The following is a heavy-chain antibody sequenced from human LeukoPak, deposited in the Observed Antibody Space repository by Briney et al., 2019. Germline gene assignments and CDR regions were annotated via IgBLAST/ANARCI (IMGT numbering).Heavy chain of an antibody. CDR3: ARQGEYCSSTSCFKNWFDP. CDR1: GGSISSYY. J-gene: IGHJ5*02. CDR2: IYTSGST. V-gene: IGHV4-4*09. Sequence: SETLSLTCTVSGGSISSYYWSWIRQPPGEGLEWIGYIYTSGSTNYNPSLKSRVTISVDTSKNQFSLKLSSVTAADTAVYYCARQGEYCSSTSCFKNWFDPWGQGTLVTVPS. D-gene: IGHD2-2*01.